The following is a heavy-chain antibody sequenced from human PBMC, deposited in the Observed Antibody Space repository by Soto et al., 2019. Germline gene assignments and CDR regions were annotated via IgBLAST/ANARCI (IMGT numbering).Heavy chain of an antibody. V-gene: IGHV1-18*01. CDR1: GYTFTRYG. CDR2: ISAYNDNT. J-gene: IGHJ6*02. CDR3: AREGFCSSGSCALYSHDFFGMDV. Sequence: GASVKVSCKSSGYTFTRYGISWVRQAPGQGLEWMGWISAYNDNTKYGQKFQGRVTMTTDTYTSTAHMELRSLTSDDTAMYYCAREGFCSSGSCALYSHDFFGMDVWGQGTTVTVSS. D-gene: IGHD2-15*01.